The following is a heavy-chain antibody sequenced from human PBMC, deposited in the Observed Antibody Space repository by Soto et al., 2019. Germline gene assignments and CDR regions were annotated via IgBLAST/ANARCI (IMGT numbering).Heavy chain of an antibody. V-gene: IGHV3-23*01. D-gene: IGHD1-1*01. J-gene: IGHJ4*02. CDR3: AKDLQGNWNPDY. CDR1: GFTFSSYA. CDR2: ISASGGAT. Sequence: PILSCAASGFTFSSYAMSRVRQAPGKGLEWVSAISASGGATYYADPVKGRFTISRDNSKNTLYVQMNSLRAEDTAVYYCAKDLQGNWNPDYWGQGTLVTVSS.